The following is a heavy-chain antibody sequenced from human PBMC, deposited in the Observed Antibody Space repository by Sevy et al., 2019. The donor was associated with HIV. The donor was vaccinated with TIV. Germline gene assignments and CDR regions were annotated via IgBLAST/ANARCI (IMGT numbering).Heavy chain of an antibody. CDR1: GFTFSSYA. V-gene: IGHV3-23*01. Sequence: GGSLRRSCAASGFTFSSYAMSWVRQAPGKGLEWVSVISGSGGSTYYADSVKGRFTISRDNSKKTLYLQMNSLRAEDTAVYYCAKDLSLAGFGDYWGQGTLVTVSS. J-gene: IGHJ4*02. CDR2: ISGSGGST. CDR3: AKDLSLAGFGDY. D-gene: IGHD6-19*01.